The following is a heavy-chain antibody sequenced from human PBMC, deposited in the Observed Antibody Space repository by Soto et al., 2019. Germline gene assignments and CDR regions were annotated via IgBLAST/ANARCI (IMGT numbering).Heavy chain of an antibody. CDR1: GGSISIYY. CDR3: MRVTVVPAANPYYYGMDV. J-gene: IGHJ6*02. V-gene: IGHV4-59*01. CDR2: IYYSGST. Sequence: SETLSLTCTVSGGSISIYYWSWIRQPPGKGLEWIGYIYYSGSTNYNPSLKSRVTISVDTSKNQFSLKLSSVTAADTAVYYCMRVTVVPAANPYYYGMDVWGQWSTVT. D-gene: IGHD2-2*01.